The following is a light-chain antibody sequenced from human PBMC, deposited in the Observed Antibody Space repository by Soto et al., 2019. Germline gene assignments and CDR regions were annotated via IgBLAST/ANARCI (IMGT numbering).Light chain of an antibody. CDR1: SGYSTYG. J-gene: IGLJ3*02. CDR2: LNSDGSH. Sequence: QLVLTQSPSASASLGASVKLTCTLSSGYSTYGIAWHQQQPEKGPRFLIKLNSDGSHNKGDGIPDRFSGSSSGAERYLTISSLQLEDEADYYCQTWGTGIWVFGGGTKLTVL. CDR3: QTWGTGIWV. V-gene: IGLV4-69*01.